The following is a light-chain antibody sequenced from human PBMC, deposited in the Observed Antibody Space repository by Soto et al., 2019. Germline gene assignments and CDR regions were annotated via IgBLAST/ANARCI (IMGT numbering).Light chain of an antibody. Sequence: QSALTQPASVSGSPGQSVTISCTGASSDVGGNDYVSWYQQHPGKAPKLILYEVNNRPSGVSNHFSGSKSGYPASLIISGLQAADEDDYYCSSYSTTSTLVFGSGTKVTVL. CDR3: SSYSTTSTLV. CDR1: SSDVGGNDY. J-gene: IGLJ1*01. CDR2: EVN. V-gene: IGLV2-14*01.